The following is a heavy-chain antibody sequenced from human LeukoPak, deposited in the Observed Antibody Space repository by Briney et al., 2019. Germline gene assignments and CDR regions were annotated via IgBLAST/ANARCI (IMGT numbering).Heavy chain of an antibody. CDR3: ARDTMIVVVPDAFDI. V-gene: IGHV3-7*01. J-gene: IGHJ3*02. Sequence: GGSLRLSCAASGFTFSSYWMSWVRQAPGKGLEWVANIKQDGSEKYYVDSVKGRFTISRDNAKNSLHLQMNSLRAEDTAVYYCARDTMIVVVPDAFDIWGQGTMVTVSS. D-gene: IGHD3-22*01. CDR1: GFTFSSYW. CDR2: IKQDGSEK.